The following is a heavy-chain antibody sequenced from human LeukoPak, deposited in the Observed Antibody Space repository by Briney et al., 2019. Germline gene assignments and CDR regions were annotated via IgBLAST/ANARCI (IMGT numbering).Heavy chain of an antibody. CDR3: ARDGRWGSGWYGSAFDI. Sequence: SETLSLTCAVYGGSFSGYYWSWIRQPPGKGLEWIGYIYYSGSTNYNPSLKSRVTISVDTSKNQFSLKLSSVTAADTAVYYCARDGRWGSGWYGSAFDIWGQGTMVTVSS. J-gene: IGHJ3*02. V-gene: IGHV4-59*01. CDR1: GGSFSGYY. D-gene: IGHD6-19*01. CDR2: IYYSGST.